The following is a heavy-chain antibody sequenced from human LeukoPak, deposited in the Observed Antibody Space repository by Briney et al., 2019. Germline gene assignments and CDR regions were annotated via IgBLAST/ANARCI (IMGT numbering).Heavy chain of an antibody. CDR3: ARHLYVSVTYNFDY. J-gene: IGHJ4*02. V-gene: IGHV5-10-1*01. CDR2: IDPSESYT. Sequence: GGSLRISCKGPGYRFTTYWIKWGRQMPGKGLEWMGTIDPSESYTNYSPSFEGHVSISVDKSISTAYLQWSSLKASDTAMYYCARHLYVSVTYNFDYWGQGTLVTVSS. CDR1: GYRFTTYW. D-gene: IGHD3-10*01.